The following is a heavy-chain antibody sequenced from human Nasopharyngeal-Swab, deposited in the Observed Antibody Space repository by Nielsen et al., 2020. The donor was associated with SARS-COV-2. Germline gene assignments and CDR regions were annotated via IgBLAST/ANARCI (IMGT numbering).Heavy chain of an antibody. CDR1: GFTFSSYA. V-gene: IGHV3-23*01. Sequence: GESLKISCAASGFTFSSYAMSWVRQAPGKGLEWVSDISGNGDSTFYSDSVKGRFTMSRDNSKNMLYLQMSSLRAEDTAVYYCARSTSSSWYRPLDYWGQGTLV. CDR2: ISGNGDST. J-gene: IGHJ4*02. D-gene: IGHD6-13*01. CDR3: ARSTSSSWYRPLDY.